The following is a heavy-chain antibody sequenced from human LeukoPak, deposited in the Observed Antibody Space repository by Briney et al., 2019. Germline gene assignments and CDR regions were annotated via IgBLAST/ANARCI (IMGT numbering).Heavy chain of an antibody. CDR2: IKQDGSER. Sequence: PGGSLRLSCAASGFTFSGFSMSWVRQSTTKGLEWVANIKQDGSERYYVDSVKGRFTISRDNAKNSLSLQMNNLRVEDTAVYYCARAGSHWHYVYWGQGTVVTVSS. CDR1: GFTFSGFS. CDR3: ARAGSHWHYVY. V-gene: IGHV3-7*01. J-gene: IGHJ4*02. D-gene: IGHD3-10*01.